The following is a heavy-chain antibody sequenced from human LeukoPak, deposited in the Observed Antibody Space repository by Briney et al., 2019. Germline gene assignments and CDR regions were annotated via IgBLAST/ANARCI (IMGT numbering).Heavy chain of an antibody. CDR3: AREASPAEGYGMDV. V-gene: IGHV4-59*01. CDR1: GGSISSYY. CDR2: IYYSGST. Sequence: SETLSPTCTVSGGSISSYYWSWIRQPPGKGLEWIGYIYYSGSTNYNPSLKSRVTISVDTSKNQFSLKLSSVTAADTAVYYCAREASPAEGYGMDVWGKGTTVTVSS. J-gene: IGHJ6*04. D-gene: IGHD5-12*01.